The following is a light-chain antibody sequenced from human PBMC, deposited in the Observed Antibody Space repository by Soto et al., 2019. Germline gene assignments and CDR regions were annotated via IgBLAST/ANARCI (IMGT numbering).Light chain of an antibody. Sequence: DIQMTQSPSSLSASLGDRVTITCRASQSINNYLNWYQQEEGKAPKLLIYAATSLQSGVPSRFSGSGSGTEFNLTIRSLQPGDFATYCCQQSYNSPYTFGLGTKLEIK. CDR3: QQSYNSPYT. CDR2: AAT. V-gene: IGKV1-39*01. CDR1: QSINNY. J-gene: IGKJ2*01.